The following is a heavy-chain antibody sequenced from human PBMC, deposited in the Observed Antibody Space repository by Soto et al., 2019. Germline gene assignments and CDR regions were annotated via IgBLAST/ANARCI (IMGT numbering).Heavy chain of an antibody. J-gene: IGHJ4*02. CDR3: ARDRSYPFGWLVLSSSGPPDY. CDR1: VFTFSSYA. V-gene: IGHV3-30-3*01. D-gene: IGHD6-19*01. CDR2: ISYDGSNK. Sequence: WGSLRLSCAASVFTFSSYAMHWLRQAPGKGLEWVAVISYDGSNKYYADSVKGRFTISRDNSKNTLYLQMNSLRAEDTAVYYCARDRSYPFGWLVLSSSGPPDYWGQGTLVTVSS.